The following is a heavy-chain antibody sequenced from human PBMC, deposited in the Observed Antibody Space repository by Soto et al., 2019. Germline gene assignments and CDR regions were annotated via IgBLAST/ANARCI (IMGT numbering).Heavy chain of an antibody. D-gene: IGHD1-26*01. Sequence: QVQLVQSGAEVKKPGASVKVSCKASGYTFTSYDVNWVRLAPGQGLEWMGWMNPNSGSTDYAQKFQGRVTMTRNISISTAYMELSSLGSEDTAVYYCAGRVGATSFDFDYWGQGTLVTVSS. CDR1: GYTFTSYD. V-gene: IGHV1-8*01. J-gene: IGHJ4*02. CDR3: AGRVGATSFDFDY. CDR2: MNPNSGST.